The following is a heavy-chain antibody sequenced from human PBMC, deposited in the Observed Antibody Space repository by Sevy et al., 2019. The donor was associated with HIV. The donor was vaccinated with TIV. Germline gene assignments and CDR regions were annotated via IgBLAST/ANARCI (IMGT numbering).Heavy chain of an antibody. CDR3: VRGRDYGNFDF. CDR2: IWYDGTNK. CDR1: GFNFSIYG. J-gene: IGHJ4*02. V-gene: IGHV3-33*01. D-gene: IGHD4-17*01. Sequence: GGSLRLSCAASGFNFSIYGMHWVRQAPGKGLEWVALIWYDGTNKYYRDSVKGRFTISRDNSKNTLFLQMNSLRAEETALYYCVRGRDYGNFDFWGQGTLVTVSS.